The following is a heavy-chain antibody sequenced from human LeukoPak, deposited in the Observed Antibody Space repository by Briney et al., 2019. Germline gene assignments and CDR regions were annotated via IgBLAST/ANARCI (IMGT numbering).Heavy chain of an antibody. CDR2: IKQDGSEK. CDR1: GFTFSSYW. D-gene: IGHD2-15*01. V-gene: IGHV3-7*03. Sequence: HPGGSLGLSYAASGFTFSSYWMSWVRQAPGKGLEWVANIKQDGSEKYYVDSVKGRFTISRDNSKNTLYLQMNSLRAEDTAVYYCAKRATATLTYYFDYWGQGTLVTVSS. CDR3: AKRATATLTYYFDY. J-gene: IGHJ4*02.